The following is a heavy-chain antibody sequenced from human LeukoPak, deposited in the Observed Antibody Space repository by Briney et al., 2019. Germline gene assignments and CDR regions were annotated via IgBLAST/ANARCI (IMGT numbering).Heavy chain of an antibody. Sequence: GGSLRLSCTASGFTFSRSWMHWVRQAPGKGLEWVADIKEDGSDKYYGDSVKGRFTTSRDNAKNSVYLQMNSLSPEDTAIYFCATLAFDSWGRGTLVTVSS. CDR3: ATLAFDS. V-gene: IGHV3-7*01. CDR2: IKEDGSDK. D-gene: IGHD3-3*02. J-gene: IGHJ4*02. CDR1: GFTFSRSW.